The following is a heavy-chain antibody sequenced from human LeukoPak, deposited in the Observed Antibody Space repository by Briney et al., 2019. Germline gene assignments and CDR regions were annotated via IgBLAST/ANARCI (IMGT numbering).Heavy chain of an antibody. CDR1: GYTFTGYY. J-gene: IGHJ6*02. Sequence: VASVKVSCKASGYTFTGYYMHWVRQAPGQGLEWTGWINPNSGGTNYAQKFQGRVTMTRNTSISTAYMELSSLRSEDTAVYYCARVGGSYVSIGYYYYYYGMDVWGQGTTVTVSS. CDR2: INPNSGGT. V-gene: IGHV1-2*02. D-gene: IGHD3-16*01. CDR3: ARVGGSYVSIGYYYYYYGMDV.